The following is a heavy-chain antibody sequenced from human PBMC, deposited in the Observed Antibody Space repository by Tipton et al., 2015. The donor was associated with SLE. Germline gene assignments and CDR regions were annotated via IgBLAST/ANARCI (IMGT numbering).Heavy chain of an antibody. CDR2: IYYSGST. V-gene: IGHV4-4*08. Sequence: TLSLTCTVSSGSLTENYWSWIRQPPGKGLEWIGYIYYSGSTNYNPSLKSRVTISVDTSKNQFSLKLSSLTAADTAVYYCARENSRKGFDIWGQGTMVTVSS. D-gene: IGHD1/OR15-1a*01. CDR3: ARENSRKGFDI. CDR1: SGSLTENY. J-gene: IGHJ3*02.